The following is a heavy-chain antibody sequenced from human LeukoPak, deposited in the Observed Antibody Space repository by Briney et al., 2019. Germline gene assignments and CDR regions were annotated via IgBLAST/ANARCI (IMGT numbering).Heavy chain of an antibody. Sequence: ASVKVSCKASGYTFTSYDINWVRQATGQGLEWMGWMNPNSGNTGYAQKFQGRVTMTRNTSISTAYMELSSLRSGDTAVYYCARSVTGTTYTPLLPWGQGTLVTVSS. V-gene: IGHV1-8*01. CDR3: ARSVTGTTYTPLLP. CDR2: MNPNSGNT. J-gene: IGHJ5*02. D-gene: IGHD1-1*01. CDR1: GYTFTSYD.